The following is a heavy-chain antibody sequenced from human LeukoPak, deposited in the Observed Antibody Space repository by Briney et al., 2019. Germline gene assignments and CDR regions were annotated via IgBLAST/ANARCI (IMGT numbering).Heavy chain of an antibody. CDR2: IRADKGKT. J-gene: IGHJ4*02. CDR1: GYKFKTFG. V-gene: IGHV1-18*01. Sequence: GASVKVSCKTSGYKFKTFGTSWVRQAPGQGLEWMGWIRADKGKTDYAQKFQDRVTLTIDTSTSTAYMELRSLTSDDTATYYCARARSNSDFRGQGTLVTV. D-gene: IGHD4-11*01. CDR3: ARARSNSDF.